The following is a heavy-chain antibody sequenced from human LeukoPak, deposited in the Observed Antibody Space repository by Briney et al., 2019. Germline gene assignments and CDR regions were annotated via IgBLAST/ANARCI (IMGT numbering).Heavy chain of an antibody. D-gene: IGHD6-13*01. CDR1: GGSISSYY. V-gene: IGHV4-59*08. CDR2: IYYSGST. Sequence: PSGTLPVTCTVSGGSISSYYWRWIRQPPGKGLEWIGYIYYSGSTNYNPSLKCRVTISVDTAKNQFSLKLSSVTAADTAVYHCARLPVSSSWHYYFDYWGQGTLVTVSS. J-gene: IGHJ4*02. CDR3: ARLPVSSSWHYYFDY.